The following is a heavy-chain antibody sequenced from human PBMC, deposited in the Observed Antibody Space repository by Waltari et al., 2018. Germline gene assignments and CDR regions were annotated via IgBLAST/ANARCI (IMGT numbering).Heavy chain of an antibody. CDR3: ASALYGDYVGRVY. Sequence: QVQLQESGPGLVKPSETLSLTCTVSGYSISSGYYWGWIRQPPGKGLEWIGSIYPSGSTYYNPSLKSRVTISVDTSKNQFSLKLSSVTAADTAVYYCASALYGDYVGRVYWGQGTLVTVSS. CDR2: IYPSGST. J-gene: IGHJ4*02. CDR1: GYSISSGYY. V-gene: IGHV4-38-2*02. D-gene: IGHD4-17*01.